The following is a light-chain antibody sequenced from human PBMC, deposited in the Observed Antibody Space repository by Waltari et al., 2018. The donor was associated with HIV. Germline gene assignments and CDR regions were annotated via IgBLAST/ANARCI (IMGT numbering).Light chain of an antibody. CDR3: QHYNSDPLFV. CDR1: QGIGFD. CDR2: DVS. V-gene: IGKV1-13*02. J-gene: IGKJ3*01. Sequence: HLTQSPSSLSAFIGAMVTMNCRASQGIGFDLAWYQQKPGGPPKLLIYDVSKLQSGVPPRLSGSGSGTNFSLTISSLQPEDLADYFCQHYNSDPLFVFGPGTKV.